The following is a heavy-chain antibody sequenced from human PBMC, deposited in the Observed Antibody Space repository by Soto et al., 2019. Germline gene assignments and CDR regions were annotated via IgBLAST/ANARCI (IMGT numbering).Heavy chain of an antibody. CDR1: GYTFSNYD. CDR3: FRRRRANCAP. D-gene: IGHD1-1*01. V-gene: IGHV1-8*01. CDR2: MNPNSGNT. J-gene: IGHJ5*02. Sequence: QVQLVQSGAEVKKPGASVRVSCRASGYTFSNYDINWVRQATGQGLEWMGWMNPNSGNTGYAQKFQCRVTITLDTSITSASMELSSLTSEDTDVYYCFRRRRANCAPWGQGTQVPVYS.